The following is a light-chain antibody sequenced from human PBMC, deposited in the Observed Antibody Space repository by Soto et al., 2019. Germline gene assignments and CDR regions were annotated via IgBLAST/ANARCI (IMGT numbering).Light chain of an antibody. CDR2: KAS. V-gene: IGKV1-5*03. CDR3: QQYNSYPIT. CDR1: QSISSW. J-gene: IGKJ5*01. Sequence: EIEMTQKISTLSASVGDRVTITCRASQSISSWLAWYQQKPGKAPKLLIYKASSLESGVPSRFSGSGSGTEFTLTISSLQPDDFATYYCQQYNSYPITFGQGTLLEV.